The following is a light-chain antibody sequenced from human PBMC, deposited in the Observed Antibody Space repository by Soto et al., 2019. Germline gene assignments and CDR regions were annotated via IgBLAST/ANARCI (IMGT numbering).Light chain of an antibody. Sequence: DIQITQSPCSLSASVVDRVTITFLASQIISSYLNWYQQKPGKAPKLLIYAASSLQSGVPSRFSGSGSGTDFTLTISSLQPEDFATYYCQQSYSTPLTCGGGTKGDI. CDR3: QQSYSTPLT. CDR1: QIISSY. J-gene: IGKJ4*01. V-gene: IGKV1-39*01. CDR2: AAS.